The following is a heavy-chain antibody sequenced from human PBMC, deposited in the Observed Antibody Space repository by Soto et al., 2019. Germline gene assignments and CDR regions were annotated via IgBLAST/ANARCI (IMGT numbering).Heavy chain of an antibody. Sequence: QVQLVQSGAELKKPGSSVKVSCKASGGTFSSYAISWVRQAPGQGLEWMGGSIPIYGTANYAQKFQGRVTITADESTSTAYMELSSLRSEDTAVYYCVRWGGFGEPYDAFDIWGQGTMVTVAS. CDR3: VRWGGFGEPYDAFDI. D-gene: IGHD3-10*01. CDR2: SIPIYGTA. J-gene: IGHJ3*02. V-gene: IGHV1-69*01. CDR1: GGTFSSYA.